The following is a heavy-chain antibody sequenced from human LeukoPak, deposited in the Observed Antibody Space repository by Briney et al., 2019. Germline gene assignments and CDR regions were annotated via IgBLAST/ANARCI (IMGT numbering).Heavy chain of an antibody. J-gene: IGHJ2*01. D-gene: IGHD5-12*01. CDR3: AKSRGYSGYDPWYFDL. Sequence: GGSLRLSCAASGFTFSSYGMSWVRQAPGKGLEWVSAISGSGGSTYYADSVKGRFTISRDNSKNTLYLQMNSLRAGDTAVYYCAKSRGYSGYDPWYFDLWGRGTLVTVSS. CDR1: GFTFSSYG. CDR2: ISGSGGST. V-gene: IGHV3-23*01.